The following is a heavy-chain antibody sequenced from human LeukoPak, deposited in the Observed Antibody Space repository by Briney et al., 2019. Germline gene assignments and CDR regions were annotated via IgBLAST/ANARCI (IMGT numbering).Heavy chain of an antibody. CDR3: ARERIVVVPAAILGWFDP. V-gene: IGHV3-33*01. Sequence: XXPXXXLEWVAVXXYDGSNKYYADSVKGRFTISRDNSKNTLYLQMNSLRAEDTAVYYCARERIVVVPAAILGWFDPWGQGTLVTVSS. D-gene: IGHD2-2*02. J-gene: IGHJ5*02. CDR2: XXYDGSNK.